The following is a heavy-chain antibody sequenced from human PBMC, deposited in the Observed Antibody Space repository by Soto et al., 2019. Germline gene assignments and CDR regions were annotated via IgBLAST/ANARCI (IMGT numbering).Heavy chain of an antibody. Sequence: GGSLRLSCAVSGFTFSYAWVNWVRQAPGKGLEWVGRIKSKTDGETTDYAAPVKGRFTISRDDSKNTLFLQMDSLKTEDTAMYYCRTGLWHGGVMTEYWGLGTLVTVSS. CDR3: RTGLWHGGVMTEY. CDR2: IKSKTDGETT. D-gene: IGHD3-16*01. V-gene: IGHV3-15*07. J-gene: IGHJ4*02. CDR1: GFTFSYAW.